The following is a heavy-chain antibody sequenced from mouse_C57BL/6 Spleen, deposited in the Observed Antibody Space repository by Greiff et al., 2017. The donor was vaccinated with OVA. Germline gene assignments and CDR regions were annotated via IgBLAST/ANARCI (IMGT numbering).Heavy chain of an antibody. D-gene: IGHD3-2*02. CDR2: IYPGDGDT. CDR3: ARPSGSSGPAWFAY. V-gene: IGHV1-82*01. Sequence: LVESGPELVKPGASVKISCKASGYAFSSSWMNWVKQRPGKGLEWIGRIYPGDGDTNYNGKFKGKATLTADKSSSTAYMQLSSLTSEDSAVYFCARPSGSSGPAWFAYWGQGTLVTVSA. J-gene: IGHJ3*01. CDR1: GYAFSSSW.